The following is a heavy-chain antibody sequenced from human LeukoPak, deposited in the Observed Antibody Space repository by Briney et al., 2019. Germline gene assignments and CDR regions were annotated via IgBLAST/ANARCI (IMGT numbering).Heavy chain of an antibody. V-gene: IGHV4-59*11. CDR2: IYYSGST. CDR3: ARLYDSSGCTNWLDP. CDR1: GGSISSHY. Sequence: PSETLSLTCTVSGGSISSHYWSWIRQPPGKGLEGIGYIYYSGSTKYNPSLKSRGTISVDTSKNQFSLKVSSVTAADTAVYYCARLYDSSGCTNWLDPWGQGTLVTVSS. J-gene: IGHJ5*02. D-gene: IGHD3-22*01.